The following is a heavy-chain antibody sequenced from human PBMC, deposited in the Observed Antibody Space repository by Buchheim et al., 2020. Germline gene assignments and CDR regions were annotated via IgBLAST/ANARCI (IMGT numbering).Heavy chain of an antibody. CDR1: GGSFSGYY. D-gene: IGHD3-22*01. CDR2: INHSGST. Sequence: QVQLQQWGAGLLKPSETLSLTCAVYGGSFSGYYWSWIRQPPGKGLEWIGEINHSGSTNYNPSLKSRVTISVDTSKTQFSLKLNSVIAADTAVYYCIPMTERGFDYWGQGTL. J-gene: IGHJ4*02. V-gene: IGHV4-34*01. CDR3: IPMTERGFDY.